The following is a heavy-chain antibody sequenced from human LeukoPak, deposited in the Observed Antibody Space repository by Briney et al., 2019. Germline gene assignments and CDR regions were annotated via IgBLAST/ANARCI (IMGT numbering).Heavy chain of an antibody. D-gene: IGHD1-1*01. CDR3: ARGNLERRDY. Sequence: ASVKVSCKASGYTFTNYYIHWVRQAPGQGLEWMGIINPSGGSTSYAQKFQGRVTMTRDMSTSTVYMELSRLRSDDTAVYYCARGNLERRDYWGQGTLVTVSS. V-gene: IGHV1-46*01. CDR2: INPSGGST. J-gene: IGHJ4*02. CDR1: GYTFTNYY.